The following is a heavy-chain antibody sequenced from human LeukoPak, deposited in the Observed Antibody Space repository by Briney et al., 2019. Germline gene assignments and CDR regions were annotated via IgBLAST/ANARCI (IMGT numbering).Heavy chain of an antibody. CDR3: ARDRYSIKAGGGVYYYYMDV. Sequence: SETLSLTCTVSGGSISSYYWSWIRQPAGKGLEWIGRIYTSGSTNYNPSLKSRVTMSVDTSKNQFSLKLSSVTAADTAVYYCARDRYSIKAGGGVYYYYMDVWGKGTTVTISS. CDR2: IYTSGST. D-gene: IGHD5-12*01. V-gene: IGHV4-4*07. CDR1: GGSISSYY. J-gene: IGHJ6*03.